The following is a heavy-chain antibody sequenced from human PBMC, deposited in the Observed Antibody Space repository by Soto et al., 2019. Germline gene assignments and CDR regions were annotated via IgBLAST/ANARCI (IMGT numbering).Heavy chain of an antibody. D-gene: IGHD2-15*01. Sequence: AGGSLRLSWAASGVAFCRYAICWVRQAPGQGLGVGSVISSCCGFTNYSNSRNGRFTTSQNNTKNTRFLRMNTLRAKGTSVYYCARYHSLRYPCPTWFDPWGQGTLVTVSS. V-gene: IGHV3-23*01. CDR2: ISSCCGFT. CDR3: ARYHSLRYPCPTWFDP. CDR1: GVAFCRYA. J-gene: IGHJ5*02.